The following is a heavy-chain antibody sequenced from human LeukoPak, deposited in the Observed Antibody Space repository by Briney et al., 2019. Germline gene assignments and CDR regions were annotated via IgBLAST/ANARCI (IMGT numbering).Heavy chain of an antibody. Sequence: PSQTLSLTCTVSGGSISSGGYYWSWIRQPPGKGLEWIGYIYHSGSTYYNPSLKSRVTISVDTSKNQFSLKLSSVTAADTAVYYCARHAVGTGSDYDILTGFSYYFDYWGQGTLVTVSS. CDR2: IYHSGST. V-gene: IGHV4-30-2*01. D-gene: IGHD3-9*01. CDR1: GGSISSGGYY. J-gene: IGHJ4*02. CDR3: ARHAVGTGSDYDILTGFSYYFDY.